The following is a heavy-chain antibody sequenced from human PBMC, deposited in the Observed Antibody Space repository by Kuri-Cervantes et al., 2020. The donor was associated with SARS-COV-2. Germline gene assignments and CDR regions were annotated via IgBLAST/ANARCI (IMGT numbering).Heavy chain of an antibody. CDR3: ARGRIMGLDYSPPFDY. V-gene: IGHV1-69*13. J-gene: IGHJ4*02. CDR1: GGTFSSYA. CDR2: IIPIFGTA. Sequence: SVKVSCKASGGTFSSYAISWVRQAPGQGLEWMGGIIPIFGTANYAQKFQGRVTITADESTSTAYMELSSLRSEDTAVYYCARGRIMGLDYSPPFDYWGQGILVTVSS. D-gene: IGHD4-11*01.